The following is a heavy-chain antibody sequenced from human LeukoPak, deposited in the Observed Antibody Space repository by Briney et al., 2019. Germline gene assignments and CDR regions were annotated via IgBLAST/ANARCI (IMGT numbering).Heavy chain of an antibody. J-gene: IGHJ4*02. CDR3: AREGPIVGATHLVDY. CDR1: GYTFTDYY. D-gene: IGHD1-26*01. CDR2: INPNSGGT. V-gene: IGHV1-2*02. Sequence: ASVTVSCKASGYTFTDYYMHWVRQAPGQGLEWMGWINPNSGGTNYAQKFQGRVTMTRDTSISTAYMELSRLRSDDTAVYYCAREGPIVGATHLVDYWGQGTLVTVYS.